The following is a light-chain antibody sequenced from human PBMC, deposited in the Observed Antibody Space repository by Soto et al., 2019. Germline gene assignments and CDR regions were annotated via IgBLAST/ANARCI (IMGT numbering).Light chain of an antibody. Sequence: QSVLTQPPSASGSPGQSVTISCTGTSSDVGAYNYVSWYQQHAGKAPKLVIYEVTKRPSGVPDRFSGSKSANTASLTVSGLQAEDEADYYCSSFASSNTSVFGGGTKLTVL. V-gene: IGLV2-8*01. J-gene: IGLJ3*02. CDR3: SSFASSNTSV. CDR2: EVT. CDR1: SSDVGAYNY.